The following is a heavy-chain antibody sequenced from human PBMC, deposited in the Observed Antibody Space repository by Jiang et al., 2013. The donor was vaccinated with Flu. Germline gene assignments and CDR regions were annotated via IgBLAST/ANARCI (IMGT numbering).Heavy chain of an antibody. CDR1: GFTFSSYA. J-gene: IGHJ4*02. CDR2: ISYDGSNK. Sequence: VQLLESGGGVVQPGRSLRLSCAASGFTFSSYAMHWVRQAPGKGLEWVAVISYDGSNKYYADSVKGRFTISRDNSKNTLYLQMNSLRAEDTAVYYCARVPLGPVYWGQGTLVTVSS. CDR3: ARVPLGPVY. D-gene: IGHD3-10*01. V-gene: IGHV3-30*01.